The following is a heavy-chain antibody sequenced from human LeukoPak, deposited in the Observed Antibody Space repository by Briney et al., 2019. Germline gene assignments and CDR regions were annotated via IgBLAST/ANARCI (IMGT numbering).Heavy chain of an antibody. J-gene: IGHJ4*02. Sequence: GGSLRLSCAASGFTVSSNYMSWVRQAPGKGLEWVSVIYSGGSTYYADSVKGRFTISRHNSKNTLYLQMNSLRAEDTAVYYCAKDLAHDYSNYFDYWGQGTLVTVSS. CDR2: IYSGGST. CDR3: AKDLAHDYSNYFDY. V-gene: IGHV3-53*04. CDR1: GFTVSSNY. D-gene: IGHD4-4*01.